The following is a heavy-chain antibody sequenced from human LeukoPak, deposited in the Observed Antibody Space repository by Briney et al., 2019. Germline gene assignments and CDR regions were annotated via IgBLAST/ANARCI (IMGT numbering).Heavy chain of an antibody. CDR2: IIPIFGTA. CDR1: GGTFSSYA. CDR3: ARVIQYYGSGSLRFDY. D-gene: IGHD3-10*01. Sequence: SVKVSCKASGGTFSSYAISWVRQAPGQGLEWMGGIIPIFGTANYAQKFQGRVTTTADESTSTAYMELSSLRSEDTAVYYCARVIQYYGSGSLRFDYWGQGTLVTVSS. V-gene: IGHV1-69*01. J-gene: IGHJ4*02.